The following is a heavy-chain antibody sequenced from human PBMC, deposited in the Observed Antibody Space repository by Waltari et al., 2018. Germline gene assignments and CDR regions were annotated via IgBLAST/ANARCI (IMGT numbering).Heavy chain of an antibody. Sequence: QVQLVESGGGVVQPGGSLRLSCAASGFTFRRYGMHWVRQAPGKGLEWVAFIRYDGSNKYYADSVKGRFTISRDNSKNTLYLQMNSLRAEDTAVYYCAKEYYDFWSGYSGFDYWGQGTLVTVSS. J-gene: IGHJ4*02. CDR3: AKEYYDFWSGYSGFDY. V-gene: IGHV3-30*02. D-gene: IGHD3-3*01. CDR1: GFTFRRYG. CDR2: IRYDGSNK.